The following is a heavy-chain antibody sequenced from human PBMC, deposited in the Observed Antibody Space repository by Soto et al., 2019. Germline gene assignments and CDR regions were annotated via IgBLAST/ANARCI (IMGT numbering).Heavy chain of an antibody. Sequence: EVQLLESGGGLVQPGGSLRLSCAASGFTFSSYAMSWVRQAPGKGLEWVSAISGSGGSTYYADSVKGRFTISRDNSKNTLYLQMNSLRAEDTAVYYCAKVFNVLRYFDWLQQGDYYFDYWGQGTLVTVSS. D-gene: IGHD3-9*01. V-gene: IGHV3-23*01. CDR2: ISGSGGST. J-gene: IGHJ4*02. CDR1: GFTFSSYA. CDR3: AKVFNVLRYFDWLQQGDYYFDY.